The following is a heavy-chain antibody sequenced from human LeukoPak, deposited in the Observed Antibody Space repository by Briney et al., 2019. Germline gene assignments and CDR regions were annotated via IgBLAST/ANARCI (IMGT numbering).Heavy chain of an antibody. CDR3: ARANIMEELLDNNWFDP. CDR2: IKRDGSEK. Sequence: GGSLRPSCAASGFTFTDYWMSWVRQAPGKGLEWVANIKRDGSEKYYVDSVKGRFTISRDNAKNSLYLQMNSLRSEDTAVYYCARANIMEELLDNNWFDPWGQGTLVTVSS. CDR1: GFTFTDYW. D-gene: IGHD3-10*01. V-gene: IGHV3-7*03. J-gene: IGHJ5*02.